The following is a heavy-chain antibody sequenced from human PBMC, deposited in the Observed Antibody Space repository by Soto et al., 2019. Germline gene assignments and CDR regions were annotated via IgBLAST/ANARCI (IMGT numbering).Heavy chain of an antibody. D-gene: IGHD6-13*01. CDR1: GGSFSGYY. V-gene: IGHV4-34*01. Sequence: QVQLQQWGAGLLKPSETLSLTCAVYGGSFSGYYWSWIRQPPGKGLEWIGEINHSGSTNYNPSLKSRVTISVDTSKNQFSLKVNSVAVADTAVYYCARRAKYSTTWYYDYWGQGTLVTVSS. CDR3: ARRAKYSTTWYYDY. J-gene: IGHJ4*02. CDR2: INHSGST.